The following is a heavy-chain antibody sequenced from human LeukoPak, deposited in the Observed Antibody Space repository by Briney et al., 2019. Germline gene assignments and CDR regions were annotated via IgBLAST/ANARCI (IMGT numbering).Heavy chain of an antibody. CDR3: ARDFWGSGYYSYFDY. CDR2: INPSGGST. CDR1: GYTFTSYY. Sequence: ASVKVSCKASGYTFTSYYMHWVRQAPGQGLEWMGIINPSGGSTSYAQKFQGRVTMTRDTSTSTVYMELSSLRSEDTAVYYCARDFWGSGYYSYFDYWGQGTLVTVSS. D-gene: IGHD3-22*01. V-gene: IGHV1-46*01. J-gene: IGHJ4*02.